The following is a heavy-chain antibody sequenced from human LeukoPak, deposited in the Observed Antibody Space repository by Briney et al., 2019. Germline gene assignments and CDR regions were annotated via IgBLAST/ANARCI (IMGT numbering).Heavy chain of an antibody. CDR3: ARVSTEVPAAQQAIYYYYYMDV. CDR1: GGSISSSSYY. Sequence: SETLSLTCTVSGGSISSSSYYWSWIRQPPGKGLEWIGEINHSGSTNYNPSLKSRVTISVDTSKNQFSLKLSSVTAADTAVYYCARVSTEVPAAQQAIYYYYYMDVWGKGTTVTISS. J-gene: IGHJ6*03. CDR2: INHSGST. V-gene: IGHV4-39*07. D-gene: IGHD2-2*01.